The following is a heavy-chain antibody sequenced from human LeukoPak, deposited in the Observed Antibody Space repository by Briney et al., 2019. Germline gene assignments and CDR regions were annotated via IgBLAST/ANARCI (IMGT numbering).Heavy chain of an antibody. D-gene: IGHD1-1*01. Sequence: SETLSLTCTVSGGSISSSSYYWGWIRQPPGKGLEWTGSNYYSGSTYYKPSLKSRVTISVDTSKNQLSLKLSSVTAADTAVYYCARDGTSKTSFDYWGQGTLVTVSS. V-gene: IGHV4-39*07. CDR3: ARDGTSKTSFDY. J-gene: IGHJ4*02. CDR2: NYYSGST. CDR1: GGSISSSSYY.